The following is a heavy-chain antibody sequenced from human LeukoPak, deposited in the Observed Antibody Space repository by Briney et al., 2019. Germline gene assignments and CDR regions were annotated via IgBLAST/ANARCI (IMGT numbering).Heavy chain of an antibody. V-gene: IGHV1-2*06. D-gene: IGHD5-18*01. CDR2: MNPNSGGT. Sequence: ASVKVSCKASGYTFTCYYMHWVRQAPGQGLEWMGRMNPNSGGTNYAQKFQGRGTITRDTSISTAYMELSRLRSDDTAVYYCAGDSYGYELFDYWGQGTLVTVSS. J-gene: IGHJ4*02. CDR1: GYTFTCYY. CDR3: AGDSYGYELFDY.